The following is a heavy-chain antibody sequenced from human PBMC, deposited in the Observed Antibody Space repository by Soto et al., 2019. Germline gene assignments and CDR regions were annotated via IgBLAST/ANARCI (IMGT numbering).Heavy chain of an antibody. J-gene: IGHJ6*04. Sequence: GESLKISCKGSGYSFTSYWISWVRQMPGKGLEWMGRIDPSDSYTNYSPSFQGHVTISADKSISTAYLQWSSLKASDTAMYYCARQWVVPAGIVYYGIGVWGKGTTVSVSS. CDR2: IDPSDSYT. V-gene: IGHV5-10-1*01. D-gene: IGHD2-2*02. CDR1: GYSFTSYW. CDR3: ARQWVVPAGIVYYGIGV.